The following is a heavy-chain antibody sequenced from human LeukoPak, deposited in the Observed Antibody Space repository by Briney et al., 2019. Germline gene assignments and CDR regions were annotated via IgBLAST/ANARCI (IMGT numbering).Heavy chain of an antibody. CDR3: ASRSGSYSRGGFDP. Sequence: SETLSLTCTVSGGSISSGGYSWSWIRQPPGKGLEWIGYIYYSGSTYYNPSLKSRVTISVDTSKNQFSLKLSSVTAADTAVYYCASRSGSYSRGGFDPWGQGTLVTVSS. V-gene: IGHV4-30-4*07. CDR2: IYYSGST. D-gene: IGHD1-26*01. CDR1: GGSISSGGYS. J-gene: IGHJ5*02.